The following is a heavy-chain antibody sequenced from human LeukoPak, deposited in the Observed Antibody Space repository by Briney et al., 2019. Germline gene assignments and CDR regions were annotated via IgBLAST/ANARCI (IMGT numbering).Heavy chain of an antibody. V-gene: IGHV4-39*07. D-gene: IGHD3-16*01. CDR1: GGSISISSYY. Sequence: SETLSLTCTVSGGSISISSYYWGWIRQPPGKGLEWIGSIYYSGSTYYNPSPKNRVTISVDTPKNQFSLKLGSVTVADTAEYYCADASSWGNFFDSWGQGTLATVSS. CDR3: ADASSWGNFFDS. J-gene: IGHJ4*02. CDR2: IYYSGST.